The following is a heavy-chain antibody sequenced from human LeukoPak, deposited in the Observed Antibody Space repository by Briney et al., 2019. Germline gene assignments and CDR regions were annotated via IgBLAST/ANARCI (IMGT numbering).Heavy chain of an antibody. J-gene: IGHJ4*02. V-gene: IGHV4-4*07. CDR3: ARAGYTISSYRFDY. CDR2: IYTTGMT. CDR1: GGSINSYW. D-gene: IGHD3-16*02. Sequence: SETLSLICSVSGGSINSYWWSWIRQPAGKGLEFIGRIYTTGMTKYNPSLKSRVSMSVDTSKNKFSLELRSVTAADTAVYFCARAGYTISSYRFDYWGQGALVTVSS.